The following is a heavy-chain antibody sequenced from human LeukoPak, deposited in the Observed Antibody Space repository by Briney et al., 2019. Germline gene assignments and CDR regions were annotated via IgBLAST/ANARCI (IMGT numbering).Heavy chain of an antibody. CDR2: INHRGST. V-gene: IGHV4-34*01. Sequence: MPSETLSLTCAVYGGSFSGYYWSWIRQPPGKGLEWIGEINHRGSTNYNPSLKSRVTISVDTSKNQFSLKLSSVTAADTAVYYCARGRPRRGYSYGYNPHTFDYWGQGTLVTVSS. CDR3: ARGRPRRGYSYGYNPHTFDY. CDR1: GGSFSGYY. D-gene: IGHD5-18*01. J-gene: IGHJ4*02.